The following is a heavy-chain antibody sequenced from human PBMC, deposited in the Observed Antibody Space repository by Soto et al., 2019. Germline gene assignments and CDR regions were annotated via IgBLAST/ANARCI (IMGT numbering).Heavy chain of an antibody. CDR1: GFTFSSYG. CDR2: ISYDGSNK. D-gene: IGHD5-12*01. J-gene: IGHJ6*03. Sequence: QVRLVESGGGVVQPGRSLRLSCAASGFTFSSYGMHWVRQAPGKGLEWVAVISYDGSNKYYADSVKGRFTISRDNSKNTLYLQMNSLRAEDTAVYYCAKDNGQQVATITYYYYYMDVWGKGTTVTVSS. CDR3: AKDNGQQVATITYYYYYMDV. V-gene: IGHV3-30*18.